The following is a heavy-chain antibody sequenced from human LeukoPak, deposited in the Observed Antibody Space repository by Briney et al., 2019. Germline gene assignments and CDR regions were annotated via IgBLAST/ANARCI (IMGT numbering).Heavy chain of an antibody. CDR3: ARVSPLPPPSYGSGRGWFDP. J-gene: IGHJ5*02. D-gene: IGHD3-10*01. CDR1: GGSISSSSYY. CDR2: IYYSGST. Sequence: SETLSLTCTVSGGSISSSSYYWGWIRQPPGKGLEWIGSIYYSGSTYYNPSLKSRVTISVDTSKNQFSLKLSSVTAAGTAVYYCARVSPLPPPSYGSGRGWFDPWGQGTLVTVSS. V-gene: IGHV4-39*07.